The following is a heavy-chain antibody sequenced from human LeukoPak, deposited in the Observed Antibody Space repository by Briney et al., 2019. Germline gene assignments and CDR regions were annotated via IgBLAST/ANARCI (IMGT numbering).Heavy chain of an antibody. V-gene: IGHV3-23*01. CDR3: ARGSGYYDSSGYYYYYFDY. D-gene: IGHD3-22*01. CDR2: ISGSGGST. CDR1: GFTFSSYA. Sequence: GGSLRLSCAASGFTFSSYAMSWVRQAPGKGLEWVSAISGSGGSTYYADSVKGRFTISRDNSKNTLYLQMNSLRAEDTAVYYCARGSGYYDSSGYYYYYFDYWGQGTLVTVSS. J-gene: IGHJ4*02.